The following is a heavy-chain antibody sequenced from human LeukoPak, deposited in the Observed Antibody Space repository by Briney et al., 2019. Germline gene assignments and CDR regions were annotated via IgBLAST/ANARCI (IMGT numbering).Heavy chain of an antibody. V-gene: IGHV3-64*01. D-gene: IGHD1-26*01. CDR2: ISIDGDST. CDR1: GFTFSNYA. CDR3: ARLGVGATIDY. Sequence: GGSLRLSCAASGFTFSNYAMDWVRQAPGKGLEYVSSISIDGDSTYYANSVKGRFTISRDNSKNTLYLQMGSLRAEDMAVYYCARLGVGATIDYWGQGTLVTVSS. J-gene: IGHJ4*02.